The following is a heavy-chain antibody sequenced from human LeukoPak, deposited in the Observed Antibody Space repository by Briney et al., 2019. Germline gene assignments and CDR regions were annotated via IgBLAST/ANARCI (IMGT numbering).Heavy chain of an antibody. J-gene: IGHJ6*04. CDR3: ARVRYSGMDV. V-gene: IGHV1-46*01. D-gene: IGHD5-12*01. CDR2: INPSGGST. Sequence: WASVKVSCNASGYTFTSYYMHWVRQAPGQGLEWMGIINPSGGSTSYAQKFQGRITMTRDMSKSTVYMELSSLRSEDTAVYYYARVRYSGMDVWGKGTTVTVSS. CDR1: GYTFTSYY.